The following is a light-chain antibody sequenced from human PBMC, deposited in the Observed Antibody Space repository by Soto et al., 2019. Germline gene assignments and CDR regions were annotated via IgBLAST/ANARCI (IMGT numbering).Light chain of an antibody. Sequence: EIVLTHAPGSLSLSPGEIVTLSCRASQSVSGSLGWYQQKPGQAPRLIIYDASVRATGIPARFSGSGSGTDFTLTISSLEPEDFAVYYCQEGTYWPAFGGGTKVDIK. CDR2: DAS. J-gene: IGKJ4*01. V-gene: IGKV3-11*01. CDR3: QEGTYWPA. CDR1: QSVSGS.